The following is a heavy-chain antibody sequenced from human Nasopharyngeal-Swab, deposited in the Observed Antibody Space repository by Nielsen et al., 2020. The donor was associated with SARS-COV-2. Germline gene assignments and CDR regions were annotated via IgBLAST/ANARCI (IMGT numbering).Heavy chain of an antibody. J-gene: IGHJ3*02. CDR3: AKVPGSSWVDAFDI. V-gene: IGHV3-30*18. Sequence: GEYLKISCAASGFIFSSYGMHWVRQAPGKGLEWVAVISYDGSNKYYADSLKGRFTISKDNSKNTLYLQMNSLRAEDTAVYYCAKVPGSSWVDAFDIWGQGTKVTVSS. CDR2: ISYDGSNK. CDR1: GFIFSSYG. D-gene: IGHD6-13*01.